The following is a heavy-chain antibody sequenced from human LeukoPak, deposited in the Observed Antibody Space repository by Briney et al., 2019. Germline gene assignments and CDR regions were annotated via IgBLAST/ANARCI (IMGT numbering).Heavy chain of an antibody. J-gene: IGHJ6*02. V-gene: IGHV3-48*03. CDR2: ISSSGSTI. CDR3: ARDRLYLMVYAIEGDGMDV. Sequence: GGSLRLSCAASGFTFSSYEMNWVRQAPGKGLEWVSYISSSGSTIYYADSVKGRFTISRDNAKNSLYLQMNSLRAEDTAVYYCARDRLYLMVYAIEGDGMDVWGQGTTVTVTS. D-gene: IGHD2-8*01. CDR1: GFTFSSYE.